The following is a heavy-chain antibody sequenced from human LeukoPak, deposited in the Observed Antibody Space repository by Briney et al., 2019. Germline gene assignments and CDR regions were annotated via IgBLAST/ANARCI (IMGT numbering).Heavy chain of an antibody. CDR2: IKQDGSEK. Sequence: PGGSLRLSCAASGFTFSSYWMSWVRQAPGKGLEWVANIKQDGSEKYYVDSVKGRFTISRDNAKNSLYLQMNSLRAEDTAVYYCARDQNYDFWSGYYTQDVKDYWGQGTLVTVSS. CDR1: GFTFSSYW. CDR3: ARDQNYDFWSGYYTQDVKDY. D-gene: IGHD3-3*01. J-gene: IGHJ4*02. V-gene: IGHV3-7*01.